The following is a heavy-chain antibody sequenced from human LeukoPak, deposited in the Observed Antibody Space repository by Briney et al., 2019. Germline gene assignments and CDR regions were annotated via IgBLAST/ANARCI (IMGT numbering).Heavy chain of an antibody. V-gene: IGHV4-38-2*02. J-gene: IGHJ5*02. CDR1: GYSISSGYY. CDR3: VRLRQKFDP. Sequence: LETLSLTCTVSGYSISSGYYWGWIRQPPGKGLEWIGSIYRSGSTYYKPSLKSRVTISVDTSKNQFSLKLSSVTAADTAVYYCVRLRQKFDPWGQGTLVTVSS. CDR2: IYRSGST.